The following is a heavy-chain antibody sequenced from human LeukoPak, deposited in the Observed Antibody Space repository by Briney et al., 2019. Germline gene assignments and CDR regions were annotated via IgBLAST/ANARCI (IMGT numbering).Heavy chain of an antibody. CDR1: GGSSSSYY. V-gene: IGHV4-59*01. D-gene: IGHD3-22*01. J-gene: IGHJ6*03. CDR3: ARVYYDSSGYPEIYYYYYMDV. CDR2: IYYSGST. Sequence: PSETLSLTCTVSGGSSSSYYWSWIRQPPGKGLEWIGYIYYSGSTNYNPSLKSRVTISVDTSKNQFSLKLSSVTAADTAVYYCARVYYDSSGYPEIYYYYYMDVWGKGTTVTVSS.